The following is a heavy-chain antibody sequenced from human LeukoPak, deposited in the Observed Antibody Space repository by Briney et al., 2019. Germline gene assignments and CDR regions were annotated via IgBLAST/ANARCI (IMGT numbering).Heavy chain of an antibody. Sequence: GASVKVSCKASGYIFTGWYMHWVRQAPGQGLEWMGWINPRGGGTKYAQRFQDRVTMTTDTSINTAYMELSRLRSDDTAMYYCARVLKPGRWQPLDIGFDSWGQGTLVTVSS. CDR2: INPRGGGT. CDR1: GYIFTGWY. CDR3: ARVLKPGRWQPLDIGFDS. J-gene: IGHJ4*02. D-gene: IGHD5-24*01. V-gene: IGHV1-2*02.